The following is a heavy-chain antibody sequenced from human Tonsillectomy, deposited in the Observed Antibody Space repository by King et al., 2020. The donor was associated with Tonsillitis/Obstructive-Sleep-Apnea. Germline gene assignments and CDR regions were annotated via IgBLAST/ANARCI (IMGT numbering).Heavy chain of an antibody. D-gene: IGHD6-6*01. Sequence: AQLVQSGAEVKKPGASVKVSCKASGYTFTSYYIHLVRQAPGQGLEWMGIINPTGGRTSYAQKFQGRVNMTRDTSTRPGYMELSSLRSEETAVYYCARDGSVATRPLDYWGQGTLVTVSS. CDR1: GYTFTSYY. V-gene: IGHV1-46*01. CDR3: ARDGSVATRPLDY. J-gene: IGHJ4*02. CDR2: INPTGGRT.